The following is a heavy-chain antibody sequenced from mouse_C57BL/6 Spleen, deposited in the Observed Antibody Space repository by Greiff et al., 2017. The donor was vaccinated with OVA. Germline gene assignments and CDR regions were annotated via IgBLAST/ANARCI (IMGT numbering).Heavy chain of an antibody. CDR3: ARDRGNYWYFDV. Sequence: LQESGAELVRPGTSVKVSCKASGYAFTNYLIEWVKQRPGQGLEWIGVINPGSGGTNYNEKFKGKATLTADKSSSTAYMQLSSLTSEDSAVYFCARDRGNYWYFDVWGTGTTVTVSS. V-gene: IGHV1-54*01. CDR1: GYAFTNYL. J-gene: IGHJ1*03. CDR2: INPGSGGT. D-gene: IGHD2-1*01.